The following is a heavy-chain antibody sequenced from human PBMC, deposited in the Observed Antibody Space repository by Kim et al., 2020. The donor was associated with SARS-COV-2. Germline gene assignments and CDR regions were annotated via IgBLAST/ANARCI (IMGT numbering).Heavy chain of an antibody. D-gene: IGHD2-2*01. V-gene: IGHV4-4*07. J-gene: IGHJ6*02. Sequence: SETLSLTCTVSGGSISSYYWSWIRQPAGKGLEWIGRIYTSGSTNYNPSLKSRVTMSVDTSKNQFSLKLSSVTAADTAVYYCARDGLVPAALRPYYYYYGMDVWGQETTLTVSS. CDR1: GGSISSYY. CDR3: ARDGLVPAALRPYYYYYGMDV. CDR2: IYTSGST.